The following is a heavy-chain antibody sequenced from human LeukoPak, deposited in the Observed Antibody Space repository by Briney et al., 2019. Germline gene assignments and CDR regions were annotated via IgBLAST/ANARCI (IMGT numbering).Heavy chain of an antibody. V-gene: IGHV3-64*01. CDR3: AKAGGPGAVDY. D-gene: IGHD3-16*01. CDR2: ISSNGGST. J-gene: IGHJ4*02. Sequence: GGSLRLSCAASGFTFSSYAMHWVRQAPGKGLEYVSAISSNGGSTYYANSVKGGFTISKDNDKSSLYLQMNSLRVEDTAVYYCAKAGGPGAVDYWGQGTLVTVSS. CDR1: GFTFSSYA.